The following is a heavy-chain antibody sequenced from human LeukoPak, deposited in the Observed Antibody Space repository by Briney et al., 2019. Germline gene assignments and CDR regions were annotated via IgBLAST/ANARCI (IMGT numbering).Heavy chain of an antibody. CDR3: AGYSDGRFDY. V-gene: IGHV4-4*07. J-gene: IGHJ4*02. Sequence: SETLSLTCSVSGGSMTSYYWSWIRQPAGKGLEWIGRIYSTGSTKYNPSLKSRVTMSVDTTKNQFSLKLSSVTAADTAVYYCAGYSDGRFDYWGQGTLVTVSS. CDR1: GGSMTSYY. CDR2: IYSTGST. D-gene: IGHD5-18*01.